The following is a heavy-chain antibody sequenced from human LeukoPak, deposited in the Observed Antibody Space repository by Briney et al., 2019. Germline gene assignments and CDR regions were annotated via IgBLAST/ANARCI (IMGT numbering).Heavy chain of an antibody. D-gene: IGHD6-13*01. V-gene: IGHV3-64*01. CDR1: GFTFSSYA. CDR3: ATNSSWSLRYFQH. J-gene: IGHJ1*01. CDR2: ISSNGGST. Sequence: GGSLRLSCAASGFTFSSYAMHWVRQAPGKGLEYVSAISSNGGSTYYANSVKGRFTISRDNSKNTLYLQMGSLRAEDMAVYYCATNSSWSLRYFQHWGQGTLVTVSS.